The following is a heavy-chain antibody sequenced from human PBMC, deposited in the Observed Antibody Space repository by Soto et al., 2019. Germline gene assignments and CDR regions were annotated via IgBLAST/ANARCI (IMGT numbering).Heavy chain of an antibody. J-gene: IGHJ2*01. Sequence: GASVKVSCKASGYTFTGYYMHCVRQAPGQGLEWMGWISAYNGNTNYAQKLQGRVTMTTDTSTSTAYMELRSLRSDDTAVYYCARALVRYWYFDLWGRGTLVTVSS. D-gene: IGHD2-15*01. CDR3: ARALVRYWYFDL. V-gene: IGHV1-18*04. CDR1: GYTFTGYY. CDR2: ISAYNGNT.